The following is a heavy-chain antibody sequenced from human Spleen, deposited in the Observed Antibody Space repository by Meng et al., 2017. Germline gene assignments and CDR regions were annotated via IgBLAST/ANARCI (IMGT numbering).Heavy chain of an antibody. J-gene: IGHJ3*02. CDR2: IYYSGTT. Sequence: SETLSLTCTVSGGSISSSTYWGWIRQPPGKGLEGIGSIYYSGTTYYNPSLKSRVTISVDTSKQQFSLKLSSVTAADTAVYYCARGIYYYYDSSGYSRAFDIWGQGKMV. D-gene: IGHD3-22*01. CDR1: GGSISSSTY. V-gene: IGHV4-39*07. CDR3: ARGIYYYYDSSGYSRAFDI.